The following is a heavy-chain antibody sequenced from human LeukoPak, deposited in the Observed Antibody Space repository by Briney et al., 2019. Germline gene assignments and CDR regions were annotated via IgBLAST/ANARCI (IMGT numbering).Heavy chain of an antibody. CDR3: AKEERYYGSGKRYYYGMDV. Sequence: GGSLRLSCAASGFIFSSYGMHWVRQAPGKGLEWVAFIRYDGSNKYYADSVKGRFTISRDNSKNTLYLQMNSLRAEDTAVYYYAKEERYYGSGKRYYYGMDVWGQGTTVTVSS. V-gene: IGHV3-30*02. D-gene: IGHD3-10*01. J-gene: IGHJ6*02. CDR1: GFIFSSYG. CDR2: IRYDGSNK.